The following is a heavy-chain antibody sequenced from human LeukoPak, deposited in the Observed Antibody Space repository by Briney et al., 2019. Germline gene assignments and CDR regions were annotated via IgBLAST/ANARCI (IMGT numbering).Heavy chain of an antibody. CDR2: IKQDGSEK. D-gene: IGHD1-26*01. J-gene: IGHJ4*02. V-gene: IGHV3-7*03. CDR1: GFTFSDYW. Sequence: GGSLRLSCVASGFTFSDYWMSWVRQAPGKGLEWVANIKQDGSEKNYVDSVKGRSTISRDNAKNSLYLQLNSLRPDDTAVYYCARDSRRVGATGGSDCWGQGTLVTVSS. CDR3: ARDSRRVGATGGSDC.